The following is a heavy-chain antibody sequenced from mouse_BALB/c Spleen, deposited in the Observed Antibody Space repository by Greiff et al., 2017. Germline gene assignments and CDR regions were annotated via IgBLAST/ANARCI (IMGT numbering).Heavy chain of an antibody. CDR3: AREREFITTVALDY. Sequence: VQVVESGPGLVAPSQSLSITCTVSGFSLTSYGVHWVRQPPGKGLEWLGVIWAGGSTNYNSALMSRLSISKDNSKSQVFLKMNSLQTDDTAMYYCAREREFITTVALDYWGQGTTLTVSS. CDR1: GFSLTSYG. V-gene: IGHV2-9*02. D-gene: IGHD1-1*01. CDR2: IWAGGST. J-gene: IGHJ2*01.